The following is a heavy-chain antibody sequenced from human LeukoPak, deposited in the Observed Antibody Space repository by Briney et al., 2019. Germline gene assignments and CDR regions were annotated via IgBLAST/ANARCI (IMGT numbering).Heavy chain of an antibody. CDR1: GGSIGNYY. J-gene: IGHJ4*02. CDR2: ISYTGGT. D-gene: IGHD1-26*01. Sequence: SETLSLTCTVSGGSIGNYYWSWIRQHPGKGLEWIGYISYTGGTYYNPSLESRVSMSVDTSKNQSSLKLSSVTAADTAMYYCARIIVGASFDYWGQGTLVTVSS. CDR3: ARIIVGASFDY. V-gene: IGHV4-59*06.